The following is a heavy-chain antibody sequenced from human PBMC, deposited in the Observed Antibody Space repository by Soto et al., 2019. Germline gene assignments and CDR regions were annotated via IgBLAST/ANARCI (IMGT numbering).Heavy chain of an antibody. D-gene: IGHD3-3*01. CDR2: INHSGST. Sequence: SETLSLTCAVYGGSFSGYYWSWIRQPPGKGLEWIGEINHSGSTNYNPSLKSRVTISVDTSKNQFSLKLSSVTAADTAVYYCARVRGEYYDFWSGYYGGAFDIWGQGTMVTVSS. CDR3: ARVRGEYYDFWSGYYGGAFDI. CDR1: GGSFSGYY. V-gene: IGHV4-34*01. J-gene: IGHJ3*02.